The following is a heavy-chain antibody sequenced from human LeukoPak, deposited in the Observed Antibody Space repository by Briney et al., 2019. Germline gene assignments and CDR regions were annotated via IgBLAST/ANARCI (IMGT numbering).Heavy chain of an antibody. J-gene: IGHJ5*02. CDR1: GFTFSSYW. CDR2: IKQDGSEK. V-gene: IGHV3-7*01. CDR3: ARDLNDFWSGYVWFDP. Sequence: PGGSLRLSCAASGFTFSSYWVSWVRQAPGKGLEWVANIKQDGSEKYYVDSVKGRFTISRDNAKNSLYLQMNSLRAEDTAVYYCARDLNDFWSGYVWFDPWGQGTLVTVSS. D-gene: IGHD3-3*01.